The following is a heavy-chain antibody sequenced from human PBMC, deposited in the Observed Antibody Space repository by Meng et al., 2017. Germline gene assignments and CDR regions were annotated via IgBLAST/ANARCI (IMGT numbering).Heavy chain of an antibody. J-gene: IGHJ5*02. Sequence: EAWSALVKPPQHPSLHSRYPGFVRSTSGVGVGGHRQPPGKALEWLALIYWDDDKRYSPSLKSRLTITKDTSKHQVVLTMTNIDPVDTATYYCALSQEETTVFWFDPWDQGTLVTVSS. CDR2: IYWDDDK. CDR3: ALSQEETTVFWFDP. D-gene: IGHD4-17*01. V-gene: IGHV2-5*02. CDR1: GFVRSTSGVG.